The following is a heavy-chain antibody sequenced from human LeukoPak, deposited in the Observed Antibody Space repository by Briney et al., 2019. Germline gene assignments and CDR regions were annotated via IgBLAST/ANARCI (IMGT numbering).Heavy chain of an antibody. V-gene: IGHV3-30*02. Sequence: PGGSLRLSCAASGFTFSSYGMHWVRQAPGKGLEWVAFIRYDGSNKYYADSVKGRFTISRDNSKSTLYLQMNSLRAEDTAVYYCAKDRLVGRGVYFDYWGQGTLVTVSS. D-gene: IGHD1-26*01. CDR2: IRYDGSNK. CDR1: GFTFSSYG. J-gene: IGHJ4*02. CDR3: AKDRLVGRGVYFDY.